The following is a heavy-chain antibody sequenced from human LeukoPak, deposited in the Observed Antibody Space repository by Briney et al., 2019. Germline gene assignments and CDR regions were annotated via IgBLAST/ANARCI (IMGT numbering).Heavy chain of an antibody. D-gene: IGHD3-16*02. CDR3: ARESVWGSYRLPRVGFDY. Sequence: PGGSLRLSCAASGFTFSSYWMSWVRQAPGKGLEWVANIKQDGSEKYYVDSVKGRFTISRDNAKNSLYLQMNSLRAEDTAVYYCARESVWGSYRLPRVGFDYWGQGTLVTVSS. CDR1: GFTFSSYW. J-gene: IGHJ4*02. V-gene: IGHV3-7*01. CDR2: IKQDGSEK.